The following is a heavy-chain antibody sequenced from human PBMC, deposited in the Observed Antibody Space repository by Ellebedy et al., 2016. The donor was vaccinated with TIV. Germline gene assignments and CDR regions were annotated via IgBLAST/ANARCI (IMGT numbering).Heavy chain of an antibody. CDR3: AKTRYGSGWYYFAY. CDR1: GFTFDSYA. V-gene: IGHV3-23*01. J-gene: IGHJ4*02. D-gene: IGHD6-19*01. CDR2: ITGGGSNT. Sequence: GGSLRLSXAASGFTFDSYAMNWVRRAPGKGLEWVSGITGGGSNTYYADSVRGRFTISRDNSRNSLFLQMNSLRVEDTAVYYCAKTRYGSGWYYFAYWGQGALVTVSS.